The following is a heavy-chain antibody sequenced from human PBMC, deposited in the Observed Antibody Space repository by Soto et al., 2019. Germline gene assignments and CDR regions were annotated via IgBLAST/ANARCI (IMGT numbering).Heavy chain of an antibody. CDR2: INSDGSST. J-gene: IGHJ6*02. D-gene: IGHD3-3*01. CDR3: AREKAYYDFWSGYYTYYYYYGMDV. Sequence: GGSLRLSCAASGFTFSNYAVTWVRQAPGKGLEWVSRINSDGSSTSCADSVKGRFTISRDNAKNTLYLQMNSLRAEGTAVYYCAREKAYYDFWSGYYTYYYYYGMDVWGQGTTVTVSS. CDR1: GFTFSNYA. V-gene: IGHV3-74*01.